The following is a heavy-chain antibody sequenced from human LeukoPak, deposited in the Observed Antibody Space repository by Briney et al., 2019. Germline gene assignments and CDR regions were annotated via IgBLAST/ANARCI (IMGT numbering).Heavy chain of an antibody. D-gene: IGHD6-19*01. CDR3: ARRSSSGWRRYYFDY. Sequence: SETLSLTCTVSGGSIRSSYYYWGWIRQPPGKGLEWIGSIYYSGSTYYNPSLKSRVTISVDTSKNQFSLKLSSVTAADTAVYYCARRSSSGWRRYYFDYWGQGTLVTVSS. J-gene: IGHJ4*02. CDR2: IYYSGST. V-gene: IGHV4-39*01. CDR1: GGSIRSSYYY.